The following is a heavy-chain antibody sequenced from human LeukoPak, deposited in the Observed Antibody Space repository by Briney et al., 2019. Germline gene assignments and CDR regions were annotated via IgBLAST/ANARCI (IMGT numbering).Heavy chain of an antibody. CDR3: ARDSTSCLFDY. CDR2: NSSSSSYI. V-gene: IGHV3-21*01. Sequence: GGSLRLSCAASGFTFSSYSMNWVRQAPGKGLEWVSSNSSSSSYIYYADSVKGRFTISRDNAKNSLYLQMNSLRAEDTAVYYCARDSTSCLFDYWGQGTLVTVSS. CDR1: GFTFSSYS. D-gene: IGHD2-2*01. J-gene: IGHJ4*02.